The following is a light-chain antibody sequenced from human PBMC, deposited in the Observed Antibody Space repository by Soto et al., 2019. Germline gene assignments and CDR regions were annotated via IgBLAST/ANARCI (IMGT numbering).Light chain of an antibody. J-gene: IGLJ2*01. CDR3: QSADSSNSYGV. CDR1: ALPTLY. V-gene: IGLV3-25*03. Sequence: SYELTQPPSLSVSLGQTATITCSGVALPTLYAYWYQQKPRQAPVLVIFKDSERPSGIPERFSGSSSGTTATLTITGVQAEDEADYSCQSADSSNSYGVFGGGTKLTVL. CDR2: KDS.